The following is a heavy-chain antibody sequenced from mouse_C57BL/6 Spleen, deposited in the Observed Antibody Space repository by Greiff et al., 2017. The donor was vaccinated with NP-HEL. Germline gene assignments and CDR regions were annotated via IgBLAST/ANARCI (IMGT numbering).Heavy chain of an antibody. CDR1: GYTFTSYW. Sequence: QVQLQQPGAELVRPGTSVKLSCKASGYTFTSYWMHWVKQRPGQGLEWIGVIDPSDSYTNYNQKFKGKATLTVDTSSSTAYMQLSSLTSEDSAVYYCARESGITTVVATQYYFDYWGQGTTLTVSS. CDR2: IDPSDSYT. CDR3: ARESGITTVVATQYYFDY. J-gene: IGHJ2*01. D-gene: IGHD1-1*01. V-gene: IGHV1-59*01.